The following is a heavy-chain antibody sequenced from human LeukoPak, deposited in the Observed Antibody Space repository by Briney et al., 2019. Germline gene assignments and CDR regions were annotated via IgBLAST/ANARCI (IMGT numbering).Heavy chain of an antibody. V-gene: IGHV4-61*05. CDR1: GDSISSSPYF. D-gene: IGHD7-27*01. CDR2: IYHSGST. J-gene: IGHJ4*02. Sequence: SETLSLTCTVSGDSISSSPYFWDWIRQPPGKGLEWIGQIYHSGSTTYNPSLKSRVTMTVDESNNRFSLKLSSVTAADTAVYYCARFSPRAMGNYFDFWGQGTLVTVSS. CDR3: ARFSPRAMGNYFDF.